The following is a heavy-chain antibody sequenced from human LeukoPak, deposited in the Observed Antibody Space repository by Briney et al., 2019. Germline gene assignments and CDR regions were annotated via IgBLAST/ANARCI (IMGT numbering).Heavy chain of an antibody. J-gene: IGHJ3*02. D-gene: IGHD1-26*01. CDR1: GFTFTSYG. CDR2: ISTYNGHT. Sequence: GGSLRLSCAASGFTFTSYGISWLRQAPGQGLEWMGWISTYNGHTNYAQKLQGRVTMTTDTSTSTAYMELRNLRSDDTAVYYCARGGRWELPRPYAFDIWGQGTMVTVSS. CDR3: ARGGRWELPRPYAFDI. V-gene: IGHV1-18*01.